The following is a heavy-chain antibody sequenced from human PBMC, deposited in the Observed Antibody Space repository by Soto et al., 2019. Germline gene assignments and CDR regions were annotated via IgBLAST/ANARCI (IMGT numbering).Heavy chain of an antibody. CDR3: AKAACGSSSCPYDY. CDR1: VFTFSSYW. Sequence: GGSLRLSCAASVFTFSSYWMSWVRQAPGKGLEWVSVVSGGGDITYYADSVKGRFTISRGNSRNTLYLQMNNLRAEDTAVYFCAKAACGSSSCPYDYWGQGTLVTV. J-gene: IGHJ4*02. V-gene: IGHV3-23*01. D-gene: IGHD2-2*01. CDR2: VSGGGDIT.